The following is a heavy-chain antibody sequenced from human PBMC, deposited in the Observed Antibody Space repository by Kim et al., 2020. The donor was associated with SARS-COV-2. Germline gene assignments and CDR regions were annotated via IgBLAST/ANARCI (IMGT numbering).Heavy chain of an antibody. Sequence: NTNYAQHLQGRVTMTTDTSTSTAYMELRSLRYDDTAVYYCARSRTSGRADYWGQGTLVTVSS. V-gene: IGHV1-18*01. CDR3: ARSRTSGRADY. D-gene: IGHD3-10*01. CDR2: NT. J-gene: IGHJ4*02.